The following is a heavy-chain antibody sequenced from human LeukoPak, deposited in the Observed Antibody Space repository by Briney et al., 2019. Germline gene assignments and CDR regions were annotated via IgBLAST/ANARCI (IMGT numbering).Heavy chain of an antibody. CDR3: ARDGPRPYSYGPIDY. Sequence: QPGRSLRLSCAASGFTFSSYAMHWVRQAPGKGLEWEAVISYDGSNKYYADSVKGRFTISRDNSKNTLYLQMNSLRAEDTAVYYCARDGPRPYSYGPIDYWGQGTLVTVSS. CDR1: GFTFSSYA. V-gene: IGHV3-30-3*01. D-gene: IGHD5-18*01. J-gene: IGHJ4*02. CDR2: ISYDGSNK.